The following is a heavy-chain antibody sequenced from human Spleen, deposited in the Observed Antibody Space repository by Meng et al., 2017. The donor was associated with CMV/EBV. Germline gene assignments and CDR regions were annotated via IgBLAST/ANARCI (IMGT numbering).Heavy chain of an antibody. V-gene: IGHV3-21*01. CDR2: ISSSSSYI. J-gene: IGHJ6*02. D-gene: IGHD3-9*01. CDR3: ARAKTYYDILTGYYGPLYGMDV. Sequence: GESLKISCAASGFIFSSYSMSWVRQAPGKGLEWVSSISSSSSYIYYADSVKGRFTISRDNAKNSLYLQMNSLRAEDTAVYYCARAKTYYDILTGYYGPLYGMDVWGQGTTVTVSS. CDR1: GFIFSSYS.